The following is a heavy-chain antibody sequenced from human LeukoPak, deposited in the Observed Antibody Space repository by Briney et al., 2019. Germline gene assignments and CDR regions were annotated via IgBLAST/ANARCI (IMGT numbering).Heavy chain of an antibody. CDR1: GGSISSSNW. CDR2: IYHSGST. V-gene: IGHV4-4*02. Sequence: PSETLSLTCAVSGGSISSSNWWSWVRQPPGKGLEWIGEIYHSGSTNYNPSLKSRVTISVDKSKNQFSLKPSSVTAADTAAYYCARMQMATISPYFDYWGQGTLVTVSS. D-gene: IGHD5-24*01. CDR3: ARMQMATISPYFDY. J-gene: IGHJ4*02.